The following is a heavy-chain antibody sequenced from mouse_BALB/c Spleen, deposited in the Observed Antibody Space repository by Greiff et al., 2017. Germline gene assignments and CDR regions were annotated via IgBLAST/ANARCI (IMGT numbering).Heavy chain of an antibody. CDR3: ARGIFAAGTYYAMDY. D-gene: IGHD4-1*01. CDR1: GFTFSSYG. V-gene: IGHV5-6-3*01. J-gene: IGHJ4*01. CDR2: INSNGGST. Sequence: EVKLVESGGGLVQPGGSLKLSCAASGFTFSSYGMSWVRQTPDKRLELVATINSNGGSTYYPDSVKGRFTISRDNAKNTLYLQMSSLKSEDTAMYYCARGIFAAGTYYAMDYWGQGTSVTVSS.